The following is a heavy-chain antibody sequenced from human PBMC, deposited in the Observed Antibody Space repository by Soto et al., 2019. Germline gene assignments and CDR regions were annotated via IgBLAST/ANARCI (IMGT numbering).Heavy chain of an antibody. CDR2: ISSSSSYI. CDR1: GFTFSSYS. CDR3: AREGLGIPHYCSGGSCQTYYYYGMDV. Sequence: GGSLRLSCAASGFTFSSYSMDWVRQAPGKGLEWVSSISSSSSYIYYADSVKGRFTISRDNAKNSLYLQMNSLRAEDTAVYYCAREGLGIPHYCSGGSCQTYYYYGMDVWGQGTTVTVSS. D-gene: IGHD2-15*01. V-gene: IGHV3-21*01. J-gene: IGHJ6*02.